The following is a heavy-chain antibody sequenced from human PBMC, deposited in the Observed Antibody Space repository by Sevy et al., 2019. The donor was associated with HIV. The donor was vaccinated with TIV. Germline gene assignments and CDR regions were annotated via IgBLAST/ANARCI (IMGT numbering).Heavy chain of an antibody. CDR1: GFTFSSYG. CDR3: ARGNYDFWSSYSHFDY. V-gene: IGHV3-33*01. J-gene: IGHJ4*02. Sequence: GGSLRLSCAASGFTFSSYGMHWVRQAPGKGLEWVAVIWYDGSNKYYADSVKGRFTISRDNSKNTLYLQMNSLRAEDTAVYYCARGNYDFWSSYSHFDYWGQGTLVTVSS. D-gene: IGHD3-3*01. CDR2: IWYDGSNK.